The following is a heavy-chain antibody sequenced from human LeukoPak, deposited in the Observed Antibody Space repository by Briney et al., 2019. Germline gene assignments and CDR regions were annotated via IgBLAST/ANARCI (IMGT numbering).Heavy chain of an antibody. D-gene: IGHD3-10*01. CDR3: ARDELLWFVAY. Sequence: TGGSLRLSCAASGFTFSSYGMNWVRQGPGKGLEWVSYISSGSTTIYCAGYVNARFTSSRDNTKNSLYLQMNRLRDEDTAVYYCARDELLWFVAYWGQGTLVSVSS. CDR2: ISSGSTTI. V-gene: IGHV3-48*02. CDR1: GFTFSSYG. J-gene: IGHJ4*02.